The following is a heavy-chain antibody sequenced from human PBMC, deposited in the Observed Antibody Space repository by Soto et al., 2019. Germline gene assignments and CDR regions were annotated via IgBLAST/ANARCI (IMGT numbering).Heavy chain of an antibody. V-gene: IGHV4-30-2*01. D-gene: IGHD3-16*01. CDR1: GGSLSSGGYS. J-gene: IGHJ4*02. Sequence: SETLSLTCAVSGGSLSSGGYSWSWIRQPPGKGLEWIGYIYHSGSTYYNPSLKSRVTISVDRSKNQFSLKLSSVTAADTAVYYCARGPPFHWGQGTLVNVSS. CDR2: IYHSGST. CDR3: ARGPPFH.